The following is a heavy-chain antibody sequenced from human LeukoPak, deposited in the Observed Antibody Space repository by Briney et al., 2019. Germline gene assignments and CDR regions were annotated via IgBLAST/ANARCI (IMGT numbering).Heavy chain of an antibody. CDR2: ISGSGGST. D-gene: IGHD3-10*01. V-gene: IGHV3-23*01. Sequence: GGSLRLSCAASGFTFSSYAMSWVRQAPGKGLEWVSAISGSGGSTYYADSVKGRFTISRDNSKNTLYLQMNSLRAEDTAVYYCAKDSRYGSGRIVYYFDYWGQGTLVTVSS. CDR1: GFTFSSYA. CDR3: AKDSRYGSGRIVYYFDY. J-gene: IGHJ4*02.